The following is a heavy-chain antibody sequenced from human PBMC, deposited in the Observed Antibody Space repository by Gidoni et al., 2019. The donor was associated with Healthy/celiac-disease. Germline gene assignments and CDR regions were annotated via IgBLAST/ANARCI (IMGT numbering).Heavy chain of an antibody. CDR3: AGRPPYSSGYYFDY. D-gene: IGHD6-19*01. Sequence: QVQLVQCGAEVKKTGSSVKVSCKASGGTFISYAISWVRQAPGQGLEWRGGIIPIFGTANYAQKFQCRVTITADESTSTAYMELSSLRSEDTAVYYCAGRPPYSSGYYFDYWGQGTLVTVSS. J-gene: IGHJ4*02. V-gene: IGHV1-69*01. CDR2: IIPIFGTA. CDR1: GGTFISYA.